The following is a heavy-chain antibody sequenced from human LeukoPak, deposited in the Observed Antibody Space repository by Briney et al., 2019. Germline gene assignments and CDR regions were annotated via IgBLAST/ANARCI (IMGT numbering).Heavy chain of an antibody. Sequence: GGSLRLSCAASGFPFSKCGMSWVRQAPGKGPEWVSSISETGENIHYADSVKGRFTISRDNPKNTVYLQMNSLRVDDTAVYYCAKDHRYFDWLLDYWGQGTLVTVSS. CDR2: ISETGENI. CDR1: GFPFSKCG. J-gene: IGHJ4*02. D-gene: IGHD3-9*01. CDR3: AKDHRYFDWLLDY. V-gene: IGHV3-23*01.